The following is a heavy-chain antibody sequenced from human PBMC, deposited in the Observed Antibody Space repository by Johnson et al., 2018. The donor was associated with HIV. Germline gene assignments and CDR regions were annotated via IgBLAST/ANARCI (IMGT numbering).Heavy chain of an antibody. D-gene: IGHD6-13*01. Sequence: EVQLVESGGGLVKPGGSLRLSCAASGFNFSDHYMTWIRQAPGKGLEWVGRIKSKTDGGTTDYAAPVKGRFTITRDDSKNTLYLQMNSLKTEDTAVYYCTTAASSSWYGEDAFDIWGQGTMVTVSS. J-gene: IGHJ3*02. CDR3: TTAASSSWYGEDAFDI. CDR2: IKSKTDGGTT. CDR1: GFNFSDHY. V-gene: IGHV3-15*01.